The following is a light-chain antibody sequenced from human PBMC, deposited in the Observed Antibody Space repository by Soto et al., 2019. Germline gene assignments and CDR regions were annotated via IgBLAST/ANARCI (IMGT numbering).Light chain of an antibody. CDR2: EVT. CDR1: SSDVGYYNY. CDR3: SSYGGSNNVV. V-gene: IGLV2-8*01. Sequence: QSVLTQPPSASGSPGQSVTISCTGSSSDVGYYNYVSWYQQHPGKAPKLIIYEVTKQPSGVPDRFSGSKSGNTASLTVSGLQAEDEADYYCSSYGGSNNVVFGGGTKLTVL. J-gene: IGLJ2*01.